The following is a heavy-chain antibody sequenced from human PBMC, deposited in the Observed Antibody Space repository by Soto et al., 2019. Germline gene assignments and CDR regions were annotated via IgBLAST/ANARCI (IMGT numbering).Heavy chain of an antibody. J-gene: IGHJ4*02. V-gene: IGHV3-23*01. D-gene: IGHD3-10*01. CDR3: AIHFYYGSGSYYAVDY. CDR2: ISASGGST. Sequence: EVQLLESGGGLVQPGGSLRLSCVVSGFTFNNYAMNWVRQAPGKGLEWVSGISASGGSTYYADSVKGRFTISRDSSKHTLYLQIKSLRAYDTAIYYCAIHFYYGSGSYYAVDYWCQATLVTVSS. CDR1: GFTFNNYA.